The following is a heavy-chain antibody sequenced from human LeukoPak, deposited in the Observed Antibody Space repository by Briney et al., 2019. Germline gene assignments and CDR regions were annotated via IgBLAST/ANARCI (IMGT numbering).Heavy chain of an antibody. V-gene: IGHV4-39*01. CDR3: ARHWGYCSGGSCYWGYFDY. J-gene: IGHJ4*02. CDR1: GGPFNGNY. CDR2: IYYSGSA. D-gene: IGHD2-15*01. Sequence: SETLSLTCAVYGGPFNGNYWGWIRQPPGKGLEWIGSIYYSGSADYNPSLKSRVTISVDTSKNQFSLKLSSVTAADTAVYYCARHWGYCSGGSCYWGYFDYWGQGTLVTVSS.